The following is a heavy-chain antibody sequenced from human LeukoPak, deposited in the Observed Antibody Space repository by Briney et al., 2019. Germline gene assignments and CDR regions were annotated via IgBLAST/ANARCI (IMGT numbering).Heavy chain of an antibody. V-gene: IGHV1-69*13. Sequence: GASVKVSCKASGGTLSDHVISWVRQAPGHGLEWMGGIIPLKGTSKLTQKLQDRATISADESTNTVYMEVRSLRSGDTALYYCATYDVLTGFEYWGQGTLVIVSS. J-gene: IGHJ4*02. CDR3: ATYDVLTGFEY. CDR1: GGTLSDHV. D-gene: IGHD3-9*01. CDR2: IIPLKGTS.